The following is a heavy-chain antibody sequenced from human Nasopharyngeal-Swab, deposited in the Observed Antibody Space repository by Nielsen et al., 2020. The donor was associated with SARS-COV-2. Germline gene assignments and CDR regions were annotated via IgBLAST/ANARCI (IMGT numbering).Heavy chain of an antibody. CDR1: GGSFSGYY. CDR3: ARPIRGYETYYFDY. J-gene: IGHJ4*02. Sequence: SETLSLTCAVYGGSFSGYYWSWIRQLPGKGLEWIGEINHSGSTNYNPSLKSRVTISVDTSKNQFSLKLSSVTTADTAVYYCARPIRGYETYYFDYWGQGTLVTVSS. V-gene: IGHV4-34*01. CDR2: INHSGST. D-gene: IGHD5-12*01.